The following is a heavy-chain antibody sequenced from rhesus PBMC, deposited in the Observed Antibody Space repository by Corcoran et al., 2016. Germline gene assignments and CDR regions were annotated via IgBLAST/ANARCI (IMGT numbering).Heavy chain of an antibody. CDR1: EFTFSSYD. CDR3: ARGSGIAAAADAFDF. D-gene: IGHD6-31*01. Sequence: VEQLVESGGALVQPGASLRLSCSASEFTFSSYDMHWVRQAPGTGLEWVSAISIGGGTYYPNSVKGRFTISRDNAKNSLYLQMNSLRAEDTAVYYCARGSGIAAAADAFDFWGQGLRVTVSS. CDR2: ISIGGGT. V-gene: IGHV3-132*02. J-gene: IGHJ3*01.